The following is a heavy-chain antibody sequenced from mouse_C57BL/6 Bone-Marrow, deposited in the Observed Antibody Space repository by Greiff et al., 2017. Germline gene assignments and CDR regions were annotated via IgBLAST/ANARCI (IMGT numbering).Heavy chain of an antibody. D-gene: IGHD1-1*01. Sequence: DVQLVESGAELVKPGASVKLSCTASGFNIKDYYIHWVKQRTEQGLEWIGRIDPEDGENKYAPKFQDKATITADTSYNTAYLQLSSLTSEDTAVYYCTRSLIYYGTNYWGQGTTLTVSS. CDR2: IDPEDGEN. J-gene: IGHJ2*01. CDR1: GFNIKDYY. V-gene: IGHV14-2*01. CDR3: TRSLIYYGTNY.